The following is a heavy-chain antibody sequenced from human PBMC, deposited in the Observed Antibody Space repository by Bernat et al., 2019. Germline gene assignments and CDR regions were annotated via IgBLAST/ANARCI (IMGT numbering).Heavy chain of an antibody. V-gene: IGHV3-66*01. CDR1: GFTFSNVW. CDR2: IYSGGEA. J-gene: IGHJ5*02. CDR3: ARDSDYYGSGRLGWFDP. D-gene: IGHD3-10*01. Sequence: EVQLVESGGGLVEPGGSLELSCAASGFTFSNVWMNWVRQAPGKGLEWVSVIYSGGEAHYVDSVKGRFTISRDNSKNTLYLQMNSLRAEDTAVYYCARDSDYYGSGRLGWFDPWGQGALVTVSS.